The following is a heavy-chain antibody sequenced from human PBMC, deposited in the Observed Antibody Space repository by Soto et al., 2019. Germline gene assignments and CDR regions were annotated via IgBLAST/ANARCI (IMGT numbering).Heavy chain of an antibody. D-gene: IGHD5-18*01. CDR3: AREWVLDTAMAGGYYYGMDV. CDR1: GYTFTGYY. J-gene: IGHJ6*02. CDR2: INPNSGGT. Sequence: ASVKVSCKASGYTFTGYYMHWVRQAPGQGLEWMGWINPNSGGTNYAQKFQGRVTMTRDTSISTAYMELSRLRSDDTAVYYCAREWVLDTAMAGGYYYGMDVWGQGTTVPVS. V-gene: IGHV1-2*02.